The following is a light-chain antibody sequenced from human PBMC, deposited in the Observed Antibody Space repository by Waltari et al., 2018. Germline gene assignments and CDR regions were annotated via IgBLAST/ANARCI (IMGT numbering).Light chain of an antibody. V-gene: IGLV1-36*01. Sequence: QSVLTQPPSVSEAPRQRVTISCSGSRPKIGHNAVNWYQQLPGKAPKLLIYYDDLLPSGVSDRFSGSKSGTSASLAISGLQSEDEADYYCAAWDDSLSGRVFGGGTKLTVL. CDR3: AAWDDSLSGRV. CDR1: RPKIGHNA. J-gene: IGLJ3*02. CDR2: YDD.